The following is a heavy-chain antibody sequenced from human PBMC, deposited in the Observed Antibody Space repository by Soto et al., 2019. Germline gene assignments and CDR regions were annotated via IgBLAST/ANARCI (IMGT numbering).Heavy chain of an antibody. D-gene: IGHD6-13*01. Sequence: GGSLRLSCAASGFTFSSYSMNWVRQAPGKGLEWVSSISSSSSYIYYADSVKGRFTISRDNAKNSLYLQMNSLRAEDSAVYYCARVYSSSWYGENADYWGQGTLVTVS. J-gene: IGHJ4*02. V-gene: IGHV3-21*01. CDR1: GFTFSSYS. CDR2: ISSSSSYI. CDR3: ARVYSSSWYGENADY.